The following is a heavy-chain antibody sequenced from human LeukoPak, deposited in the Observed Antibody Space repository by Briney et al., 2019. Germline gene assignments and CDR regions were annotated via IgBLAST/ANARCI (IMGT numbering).Heavy chain of an antibody. V-gene: IGHV1-2*02. CDR3: ARGPSSSWVYYYYGMDV. Sequence: ASVKVSCKASGYTFTGYYMHWVRQAPGQGLEWMGWINPNSGGTNYAQKFQGRVTMTRDTSISTAYMELSRLRSDDTAVYYCARGPSSSWVYYYYGMDVWGQGTTVTVSS. J-gene: IGHJ6*02. CDR2: INPNSGGT. CDR1: GYTFTGYY. D-gene: IGHD6-13*01.